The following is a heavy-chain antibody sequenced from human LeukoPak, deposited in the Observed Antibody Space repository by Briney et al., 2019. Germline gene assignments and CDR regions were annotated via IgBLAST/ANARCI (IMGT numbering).Heavy chain of an antibody. D-gene: IGHD4-11*01. V-gene: IGHV1-46*01. J-gene: IGHJ5*02. CDR1: GYTFTSYY. Sequence: ASVKVSCKASGYTFTSYYMHWVRQAPGQGLEWMGIINPSGGSTSYAQKFQGRVTMTRDTSTSTVYMELSSLRSEDTAVYYCARGTTTVTTRVAFDPWGQGTLVTVSS. CDR2: INPSGGST. CDR3: ARGTTTVTTRVAFDP.